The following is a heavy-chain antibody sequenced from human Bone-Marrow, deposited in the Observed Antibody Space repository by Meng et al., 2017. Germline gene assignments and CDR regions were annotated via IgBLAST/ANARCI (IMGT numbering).Heavy chain of an antibody. CDR1: GFTFSNAW. Sequence: GESLKISCAASGFTFSNAWMSWVRQAPGKGLEWVGRIKSKTDGGTTDYAAPVKGRFTISRDDSKNTLYLQMSSLKTEDTAVYYCTTGFHCSGGSCYSAGAFDIWGQGTMVTVSS. CDR3: TTGFHCSGGSCYSAGAFDI. J-gene: IGHJ3*02. D-gene: IGHD2-15*01. CDR2: IKSKTDGGTT. V-gene: IGHV3-15*01.